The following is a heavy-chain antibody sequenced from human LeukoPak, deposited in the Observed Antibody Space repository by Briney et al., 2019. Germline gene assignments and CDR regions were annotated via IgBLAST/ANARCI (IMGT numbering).Heavy chain of an antibody. J-gene: IGHJ4*02. CDR3: XXTLYDSSGYYWGY. Sequence: SETLSLTCTVSXGXXSXYYWXWIXXXXXXXXEWIGYIYYSGSTNYNXSLKSRVTISVDTSKNQFSLKLSSVTAADTAVYYXXXTLYDSSGYYWGYWGQGTLVTVSS. CDR2: IYYSGST. CDR1: XGXXSXYY. D-gene: IGHD3-22*01. V-gene: IGHV4-59*08.